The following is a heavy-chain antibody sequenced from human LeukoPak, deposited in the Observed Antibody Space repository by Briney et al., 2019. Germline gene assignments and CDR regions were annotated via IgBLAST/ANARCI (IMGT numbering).Heavy chain of an antibody. CDR3: ARDSDYCSGGSCYSLDY. CDR2: IWYDGSNK. Sequence: PGGSLRLSCAASGFTFSSYGMHWVRQAPGKGLERVAVIWYDGSNKYYADSVKGRFTISRDNSKNTLYLQMNSLRAEDTAVYYCARDSDYCSGGSCYSLDYWGQGTLVTVSS. CDR1: GFTFSSYG. D-gene: IGHD2-15*01. J-gene: IGHJ4*02. V-gene: IGHV3-33*01.